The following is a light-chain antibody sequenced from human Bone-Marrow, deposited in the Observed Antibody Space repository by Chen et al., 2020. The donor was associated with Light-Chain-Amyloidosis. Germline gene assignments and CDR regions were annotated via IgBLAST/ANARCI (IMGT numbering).Light chain of an antibody. CDR2: DDS. Sequence: SYVLTQPSSVSVAPGQTATIACGGNNIGSTSLHWYQQKPGQAPLLVVYDDSDRPSGIPERLSGSNSGNTATLTISRVEAGDEADYYCQVWDRSSDRPVFGGGTKLTVL. CDR1: NIGSTS. V-gene: IGLV3-21*02. J-gene: IGLJ3*02. CDR3: QVWDRSSDRPV.